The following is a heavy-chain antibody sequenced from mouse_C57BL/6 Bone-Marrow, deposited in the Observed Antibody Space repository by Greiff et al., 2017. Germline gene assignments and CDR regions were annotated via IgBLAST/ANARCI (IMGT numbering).Heavy chain of an antibody. Sequence: VQRVESGAELARPGASVKLSCKASGYTFTSYGISWVKQRTGQGLEWIGEIYPRSGNTYYNEKFKGKATLTADKSSSTAYMELRSLTSEDSAVYFCAREDYYFDYWGQGTTLTVSS. V-gene: IGHV1-81*01. CDR2: IYPRSGNT. CDR1: GYTFTSYG. CDR3: AREDYYFDY. J-gene: IGHJ2*01.